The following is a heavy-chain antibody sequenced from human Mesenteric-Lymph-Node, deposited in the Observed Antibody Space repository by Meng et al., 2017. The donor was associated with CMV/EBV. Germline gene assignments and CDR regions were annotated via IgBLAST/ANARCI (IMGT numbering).Heavy chain of an antibody. CDR1: TFTSYV. V-gene: IGHV1-18*04. D-gene: IGHD3-9*01. CDR3: ARGLSDTLTGYYIYWFDS. J-gene: IGHJ5*01. CDR2: ISPYNGHT. Sequence: TFTSYVISWVRPAPGQGLEWMGWISPYNGHTNYAQKFQGRVTMTTDTSTSTAYMEVRSLRFDDTAVYYCARGLSDTLTGYYIYWFDSWGQGTLVTVSS.